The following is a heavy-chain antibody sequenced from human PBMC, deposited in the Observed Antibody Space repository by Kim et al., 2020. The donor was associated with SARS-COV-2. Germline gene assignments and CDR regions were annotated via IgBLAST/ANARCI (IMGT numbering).Heavy chain of an antibody. CDR1: GFIFRNFA. Sequence: GGSLRLSCEVSGFIFRNFAMSWVRQAPEKGLEWVSSISGSGYTTYYADSVRGRFTISRDNSKNTLSLQMNSLRAEDTAVYYCSKDGLQGSGSIFCYQFD. D-gene: IGHD3-10*01. CDR3: SKDGLQGSGSIFCYQFD. J-gene: IGHJ4*01. V-gene: IGHV3-23*01. CDR2: ISGSGYTT.